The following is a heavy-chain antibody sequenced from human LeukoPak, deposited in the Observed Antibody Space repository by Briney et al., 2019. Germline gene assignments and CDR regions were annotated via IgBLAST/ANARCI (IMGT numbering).Heavy chain of an antibody. V-gene: IGHV3-33*01. Sequence: PGGSLRLSCAASGFTFSTYGMHWVRQAPGKGLEWVAVIWSDGSNKYYADSVKGRFTISRDNSKNTLYLQMNSPRAEDTAVYYCARDPSRHDYADYDVGGLLYWGQGTLVAVSS. CDR1: GFTFSTYG. J-gene: IGHJ4*02. D-gene: IGHD4-17*01. CDR3: ARDPSRHDYADYDVGGLLY. CDR2: IWSDGSNK.